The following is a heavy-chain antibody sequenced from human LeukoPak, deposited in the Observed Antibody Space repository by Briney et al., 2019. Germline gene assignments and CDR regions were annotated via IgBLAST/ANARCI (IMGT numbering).Heavy chain of an antibody. CDR1: GFSFSSYS. J-gene: IGHJ3*01. CDR3: ARDHHRRLYDSQARDTFDL. CDR2: ISSSTI. Sequence: GGSLRLYCAASGFSFSSYSMNWVRQAPGKGLEWVSYISSSTIYYADSVKGRFTISRDNAKLYLQMNSLRAEDTAVYYCARDHHRRLYDSQARDTFDLWGQGTMVTVSS. V-gene: IGHV3-48*01. D-gene: IGHD3-22*01.